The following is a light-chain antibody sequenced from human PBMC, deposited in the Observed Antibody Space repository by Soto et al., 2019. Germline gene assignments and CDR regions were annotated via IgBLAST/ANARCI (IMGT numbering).Light chain of an antibody. Sequence: EFVLTQSPGTLSLSPGERATLSCRASQTVNNRYLAWYQQKPGQAPRLLIYGAFSRATGTPDRFSGSGSGTDFTLSSSRLEPEDVAVYYCQQYGSSPLTFGGGTKVNIK. J-gene: IGKJ4*01. CDR2: GAF. CDR1: QTVNNRY. CDR3: QQYGSSPLT. V-gene: IGKV3-20*01.